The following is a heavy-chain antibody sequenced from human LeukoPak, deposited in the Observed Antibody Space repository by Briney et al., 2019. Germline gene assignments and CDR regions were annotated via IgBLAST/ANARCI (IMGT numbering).Heavy chain of an antibody. Sequence: ASVKVSCKASGYTFTSYGISWVRQAPGQGLEWMGWISAYNGNTNYAQKLQGRVTMTTDTSTSTAYMELRSPRSDDTAVYYCARGYCSSTSCSTFDYWGQGTLVTVSS. CDR2: ISAYNGNT. V-gene: IGHV1-18*01. J-gene: IGHJ4*02. CDR3: ARGYCSSTSCSTFDY. D-gene: IGHD2-2*01. CDR1: GYTFTSYG.